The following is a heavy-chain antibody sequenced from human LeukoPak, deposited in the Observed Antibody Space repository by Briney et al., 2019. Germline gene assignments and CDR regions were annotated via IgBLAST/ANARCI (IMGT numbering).Heavy chain of an antibody. CDR1: GYTFTDYY. D-gene: IGHD3-16*01. CDR3: ARVPGGAAYDLDH. V-gene: IGHV1-2*02. J-gene: IGHJ4*02. CDR2: INSNSGGT. Sequence: GASVKVSYKASGYTFTDYYIHWVRQAPGQGLEWMGWINSNSGGTNYAQKFQGRVTMTRDTSISTAYMELSRLRSDDTAVYYCARVPGGAAYDLDHWGQGTLVTVSS.